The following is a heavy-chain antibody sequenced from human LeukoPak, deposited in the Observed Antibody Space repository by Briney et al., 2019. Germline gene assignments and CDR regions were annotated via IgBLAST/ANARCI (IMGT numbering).Heavy chain of an antibody. CDR2: ICYTGTT. D-gene: IGHD6-19*01. J-gene: IGHJ4*02. Sequence: SETLSLTCTVSGGSISDTYYYWGWIRQPPGKGPDWIGTICYTGTTHYNPSLQSRLTISADTSKNQFSLKLTSVTAADTAMYYCGRLRQAAVAAGYDYWGQGTLVAVSS. CDR1: GGSISDTYYY. V-gene: IGHV4-39*01. CDR3: GRLRQAAVAAGYDY.